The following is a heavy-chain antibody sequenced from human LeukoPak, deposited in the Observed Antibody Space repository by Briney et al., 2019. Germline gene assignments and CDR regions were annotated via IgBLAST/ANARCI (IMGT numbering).Heavy chain of an antibody. CDR3: AKDWVGVYSYGYSYLDY. D-gene: IGHD5-18*01. CDR1: GFTFSSYA. J-gene: IGHJ4*02. CDR2: ISGSGGST. V-gene: IGHV3-23*01. Sequence: PGGSLRLSCAASGFTFSSYAMSWVRQAPGKRLEWVSAISGSGGSTYYADSVKGRFTISRDNSKNTLYLQMNSLRAEDTAVYYCAKDWVGVYSYGYSYLDYWGQGTLVTVSS.